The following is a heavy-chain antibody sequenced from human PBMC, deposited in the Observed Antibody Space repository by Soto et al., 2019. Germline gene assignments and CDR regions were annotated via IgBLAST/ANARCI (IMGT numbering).Heavy chain of an antibody. J-gene: IGHJ6*02. Sequence: QVQLVQSGAEVKKPGSSVKVSCKASGGTFSSYAINWVRQAPGQGLEWMGGIIPIFGTANYAQKFQGRVTITXXEXTXXAYMELSSLRSEDTAVYYCARGRGGSSYYYYGMDVWGQGTTVTVSS. CDR2: IIPIFGTA. V-gene: IGHV1-69*05. CDR3: ARGRGGSSYYYYGMDV. CDR1: GGTFSSYA. D-gene: IGHD2-15*01.